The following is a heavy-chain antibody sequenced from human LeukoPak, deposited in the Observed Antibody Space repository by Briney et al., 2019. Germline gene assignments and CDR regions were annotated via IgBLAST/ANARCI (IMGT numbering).Heavy chain of an antibody. Sequence: GGSLRLSCVASRFTYSTYAMSWVRQARGKGLECVSTISGSGGGNTYYADSVKGRFTISRDNSTNTLYLQLNSLRAEDTAVYYCAKGSTSFQLYYFDYWGQGTLVTVSS. V-gene: IGHV3-23*01. CDR1: RFTYSTYA. D-gene: IGHD3-16*02. CDR3: AKGSTSFQLYYFDY. J-gene: IGHJ4*02. CDR2: ISGSGGGNT.